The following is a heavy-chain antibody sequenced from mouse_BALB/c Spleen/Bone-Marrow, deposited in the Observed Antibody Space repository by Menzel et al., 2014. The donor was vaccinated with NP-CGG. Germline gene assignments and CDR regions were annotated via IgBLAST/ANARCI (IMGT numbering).Heavy chain of an antibody. J-gene: IGHJ3*01. CDR2: INPYDGDT. V-gene: IGHV1-20*02. CDR1: GYSFTGYF. D-gene: IGHD2-4*01. Sequence: VQLQQSGPELVKPGASVKISCKASGYSFTGYFMNWVMQSHGKSLEWIGRINPYDGDTFYNQKFKDKATLTIDKSSSTAYMELRSLASEDSAVYYCARIYDYDRGAWFAYWGQGTLVTVSA. CDR3: ARIYDYDRGAWFAY.